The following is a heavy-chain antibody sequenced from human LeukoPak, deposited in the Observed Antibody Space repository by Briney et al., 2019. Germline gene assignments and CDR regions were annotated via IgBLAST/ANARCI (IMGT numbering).Heavy chain of an antibody. V-gene: IGHV3-66*01. CDR3: ARDGGPIGVYYDSSGYPDYFDY. D-gene: IGHD3-22*01. Sequence: GGSLRLSCAASGFSVNNNYISWVRQAPGKGLECVSVIYDGGHTYYADSVKGRFTISRDNSKNTVYLQMNSLRAEDTAVCYCARDGGPIGVYYDSSGYPDYFDYWGQGTLVTVSS. CDR1: GFSVNNNY. J-gene: IGHJ4*02. CDR2: IYDGGHT.